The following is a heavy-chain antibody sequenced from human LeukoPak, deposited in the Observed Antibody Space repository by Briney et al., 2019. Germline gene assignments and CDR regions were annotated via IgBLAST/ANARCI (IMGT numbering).Heavy chain of an antibody. V-gene: IGHV4-61*02. CDR3: ARQTRYYDSSGYPDY. CDR2: IYTSGST. D-gene: IGHD3-22*01. Sequence: NPSQTLSLTCTVSGGSISSGSYYWSWIRQPAGKGLEWIGRIYTSGSTNYNPSLKSRVTISVDTSKNQFSLKLSSVTAADTAVYYCARQTRYYDSSGYPDYWGQGTLVTVSS. CDR1: GGSISSGSYY. J-gene: IGHJ4*02.